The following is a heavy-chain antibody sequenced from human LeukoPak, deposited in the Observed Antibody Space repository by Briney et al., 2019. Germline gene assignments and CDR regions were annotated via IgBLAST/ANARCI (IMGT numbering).Heavy chain of an antibody. CDR1: GGSFSGYY. V-gene: IGHV4-34*01. J-gene: IGHJ4*02. CDR2: INHSGST. CDR3: ARSGSWYAFDY. D-gene: IGHD6-13*01. Sequence: SETLSLTCAVYGGSFSGYYWSWIRQPPGKGLEWIGEINHSGSTNYNPSLKSRVTISVDTPKNQFSLKLSSVTAADTAVYYCARSGSWYAFDYWGQGTLVTVSS.